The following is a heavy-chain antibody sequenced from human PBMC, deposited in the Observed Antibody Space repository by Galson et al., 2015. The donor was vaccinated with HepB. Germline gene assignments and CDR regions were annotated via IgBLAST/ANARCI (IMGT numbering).Heavy chain of an antibody. CDR1: GGSISSGDYY. CDR3: ARDTWSNSIGERDAFDI. CDR2: IYSTGST. Sequence: TLSLTCTVSGGSISSGDYYWSWLRQPAGQGLEWIGRIYSTGSTNYSPYLKSRITMSVDTSKNQFSLKLSFVTAADTAVYYCARDTWSNSIGERDAFDIWGRGTMVTVSS. J-gene: IGHJ3*02. D-gene: IGHD2/OR15-2a*01. V-gene: IGHV4-61*02.